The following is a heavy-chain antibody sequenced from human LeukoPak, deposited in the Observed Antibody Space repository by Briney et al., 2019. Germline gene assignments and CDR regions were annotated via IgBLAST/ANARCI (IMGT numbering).Heavy chain of an antibody. Sequence: ASVKVSCKASGYTFTSYGISWVRQAAGQGLEGMGWISAYNGNTNYAQKLQGRVTMTTDTSTSTAYMELRSLRSDDTAVYYCAAYCSSPSCYSRGFDYWGQGTLVTVSS. J-gene: IGHJ4*02. CDR1: GYTFTSYG. V-gene: IGHV1-18*01. CDR3: AAYCSSPSCYSRGFDY. D-gene: IGHD2-2*01. CDR2: ISAYNGNT.